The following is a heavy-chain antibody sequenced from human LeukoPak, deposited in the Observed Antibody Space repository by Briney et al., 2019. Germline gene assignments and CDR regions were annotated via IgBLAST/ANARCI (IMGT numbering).Heavy chain of an antibody. Sequence: ASVRVSCKASGNTFSGYYMHWVRQAPGQGLEWMGWLSPKSGATKYAQKFQGRVTLTRDLSLNTAYMELSSLTSDDTAVYYCARDTYGGSYSPLPYWGQGALVTVSS. CDR1: GNTFSGYY. D-gene: IGHD1-26*01. CDR2: LSPKSGAT. CDR3: ARDTYGGSYSPLPY. V-gene: IGHV1-2*02. J-gene: IGHJ4*02.